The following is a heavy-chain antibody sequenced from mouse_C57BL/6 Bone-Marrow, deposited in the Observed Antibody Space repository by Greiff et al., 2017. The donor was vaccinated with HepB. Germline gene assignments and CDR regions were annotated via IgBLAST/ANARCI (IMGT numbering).Heavy chain of an antibody. CDR1: GYTFTEYT. V-gene: IGHV1-62-2*01. CDR3: ARQEDLTIDYDCDVGFAY. J-gene: IGHJ3*01. CDR2: FYPGSGSI. D-gene: IGHD2-4*01. Sequence: VQLQQSGAELVKPGASVKLSCKASGYTFTEYTIHWVKQRPGQGLEWIGWFYPGSGSIKYNEKFKDKATLTADKSSSTVYMELSRLTSEDSAVYFCARQEDLTIDYDCDVGFAYWGQGTMVTVSA.